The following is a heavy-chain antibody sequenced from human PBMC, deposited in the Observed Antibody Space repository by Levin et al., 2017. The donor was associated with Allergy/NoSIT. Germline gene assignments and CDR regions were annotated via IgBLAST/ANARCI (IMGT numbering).Heavy chain of an antibody. CDR3: ARTRPLPPDGNYGMDV. CDR1: GDSITSYH. V-gene: IGHV4-59*01. D-gene: IGHD4-17*01. J-gene: IGHJ6*02. CDR2: IYYNGST. Sequence: SQTLSLTCSVSGDSITSYHWSWIRQPPGKGLEWIGYIYYNGSTYYNPSLKSRVTISLDTSKTQFSLKLTSVTAADTAVFYCARTRPLPPDGNYGMDVWGQGTTVTVSS.